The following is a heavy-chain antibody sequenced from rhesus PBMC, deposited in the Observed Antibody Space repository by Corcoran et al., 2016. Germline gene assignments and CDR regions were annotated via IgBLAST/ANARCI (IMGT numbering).Heavy chain of an antibody. J-gene: IGHJ6*01. V-gene: IGHV4-93*01. CDR1: GGSISSSNW. CDR3: ATYYGNDGRGGYYGLDS. Sequence: QVQLQESGPAVVKPSETLSLTCAVSGGSISSSNWWSWIRQSPGKGLEVIGGIYGSGGTNEYIHSLRRRVTISKDTSKNQVALKRSSVTAADTAVYYCATYYGNDGRGGYYGLDSWGQGVVVTVSS. CDR2: IYGSGGTN. D-gene: IGHD4-35*01.